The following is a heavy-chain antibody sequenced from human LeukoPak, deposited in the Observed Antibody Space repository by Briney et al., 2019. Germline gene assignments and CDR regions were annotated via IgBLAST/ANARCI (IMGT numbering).Heavy chain of an antibody. CDR3: ARDDGTVTTMFDY. CDR2: MNPNSGHT. V-gene: IGHV1-8*01. J-gene: IGHJ4*02. Sequence: ASVKVSCEASGSTFTSYDINWVRQATGQGLEWMGWMNPNSGHTGYAQKFQGRVTMTRDTSTSTVYMELSSLRSEDTAVYYCARDDGTVTTMFDYWGQGTLVTVSS. D-gene: IGHD4-17*01. CDR1: GSTFTSYD.